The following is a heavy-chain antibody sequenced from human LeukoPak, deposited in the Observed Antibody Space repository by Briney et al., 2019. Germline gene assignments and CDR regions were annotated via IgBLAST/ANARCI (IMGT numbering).Heavy chain of an antibody. D-gene: IGHD3-10*01. J-gene: IGHJ6*03. CDR2: IYPSGST. Sequence: SGTLSLTCAVSGGSISSSNWWSWVRQPPGKGLEWIGEIYPSGSTNYNPSLKSRVTISLDKSKNQFSLKLSSVTAADTAVYYCARRGVTMVRGVINYSSYYYYYYMDVWGKGTTVTISS. CDR1: GGSISSSNW. V-gene: IGHV4-4*02. CDR3: ARRGVTMVRGVINYSSYYYYYYMDV.